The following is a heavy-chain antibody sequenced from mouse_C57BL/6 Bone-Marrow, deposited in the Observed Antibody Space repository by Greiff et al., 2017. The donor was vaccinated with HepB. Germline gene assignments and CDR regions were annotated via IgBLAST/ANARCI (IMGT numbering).Heavy chain of an antibody. J-gene: IGHJ1*03. D-gene: IGHD2-3*01. CDR3: AREGWLLPYWYFDV. V-gene: IGHV1-39*01. CDR1: GYSFTDYN. Sequence: EVKLQESGPELVKPGASVKISCKASGYSFTDYNMNWVKQSNGKSLEWIGVINPNYGTTSYNQKFKGKATLTVDQSSSTAYMQLNSLTSEDSAVYYCAREGWLLPYWYFDVWGTGTTVTVSS. CDR2: INPNYGTT.